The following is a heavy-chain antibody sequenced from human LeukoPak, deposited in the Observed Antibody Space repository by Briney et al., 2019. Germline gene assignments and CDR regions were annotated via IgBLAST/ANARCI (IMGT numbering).Heavy chain of an antibody. D-gene: IGHD2-2*02. V-gene: IGHV3-30*04. CDR1: GFTFSSYA. CDR3: ARDGLTCSSTSCYNNPPFDY. CDR2: ISYDGSNK. J-gene: IGHJ4*02. Sequence: QPGGSLRLSCAAPGFTFSSYAMHWVRQAPGKGLEWVAVISYDGSNKYYADSVKGRFTISRDNSKNTLYLQMNSLRAEDTAVYYCARDGLTCSSTSCYNNPPFDYWGQGTLVTVSS.